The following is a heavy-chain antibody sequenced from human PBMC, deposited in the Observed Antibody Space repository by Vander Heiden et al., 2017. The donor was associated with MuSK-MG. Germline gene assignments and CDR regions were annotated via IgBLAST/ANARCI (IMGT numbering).Heavy chain of an antibody. CDR1: GFTFTNAW. D-gene: IGHD3-16*01. CDR3: VKDRRWDQQGGAH. Sequence: EVQLVESGGGLVHPGGSLSLSCAVSGFTFTNAWMSWVRQAPGKGLEWVGRIKPKSEGGTTDFAAPVKGRFTISRDDSKNTLYLQRNSMKTEDTAVYYCVKDRRWDQQGGAHWGQGTLVTVSS. CDR2: IKPKSEGGTT. V-gene: IGHV3-15*01. J-gene: IGHJ4*02.